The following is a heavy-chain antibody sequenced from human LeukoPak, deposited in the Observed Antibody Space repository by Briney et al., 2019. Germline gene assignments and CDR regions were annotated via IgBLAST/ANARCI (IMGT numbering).Heavy chain of an antibody. D-gene: IGHD6-13*01. CDR1: GFTFSSYS. J-gene: IGHJ6*03. Sequence: GGSLRLSCAASGFTFSSYSMNWVRQAPGKGLEWVSSISSSSSYIYYADSVKGRFTISRDNAENSLYLQMNSLRAEDTAVYYCARAAIAAARIYYYMDVWSKGTTVTVSS. V-gene: IGHV3-21*01. CDR2: ISSSSSYI. CDR3: ARAAIAAARIYYYMDV.